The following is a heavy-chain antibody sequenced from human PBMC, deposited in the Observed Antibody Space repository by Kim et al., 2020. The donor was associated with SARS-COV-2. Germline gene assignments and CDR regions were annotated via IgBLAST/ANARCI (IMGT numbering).Heavy chain of an antibody. CDR1: GYTFTSYY. V-gene: IGHV1-46*01. CDR3: ARDLTNLALGPASFDY. J-gene: IGHJ4*02. CDR2: INPSGGST. Sequence: ASVKVSCKASGYTFTSYYMHWVRQAPGQGLEWMGIINPSGGSTSYAQKFQGRVTMTRDTSTSTVYMELSSLRSEDTAVYYCARDLTNLALGPASFDYWGQGTLVTVSS.